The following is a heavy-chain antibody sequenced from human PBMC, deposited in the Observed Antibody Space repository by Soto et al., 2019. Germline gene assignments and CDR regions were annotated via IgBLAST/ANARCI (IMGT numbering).Heavy chain of an antibody. J-gene: IGHJ6*02. D-gene: IGHD1-1*01. V-gene: IGHV1-69*01. CDR2: IITFFGAA. CDR3: ARGGKERFRGSGMDV. CDR1: GDKFSTYA. Sequence: QVQLVQSGAEVRKPGSSVRVACKASGDKFSTYAINWVRQVPGQGLEGLGGIITFFGAAMYAQKFQGRVTMTAYESAITAYMERSSLRSEDTAVYYCARGGKERFRGSGMDVWCQGTTVTVSS.